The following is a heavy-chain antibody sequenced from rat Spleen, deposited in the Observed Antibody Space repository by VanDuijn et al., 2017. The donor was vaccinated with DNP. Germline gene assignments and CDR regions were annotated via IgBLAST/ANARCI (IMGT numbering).Heavy chain of an antibody. CDR1: GFTFSDYY. CDR2: ISYNGGTP. V-gene: IGHV5-7*01. J-gene: IGHJ4*01. Sequence: EVQLEESDGGLVQPGRSLKLSCAVSGFTFSDYYMAWVRQAPAKGLEWVATISYNGGTPYYRDSVKGRFTISRDNAKSTLYLQMDSLRSEDTATYYCARHRTTSPYYYAMDAWGQGASVTVSS. CDR3: ARHRTTSPYYYAMDA. D-gene: IGHD1-10*01.